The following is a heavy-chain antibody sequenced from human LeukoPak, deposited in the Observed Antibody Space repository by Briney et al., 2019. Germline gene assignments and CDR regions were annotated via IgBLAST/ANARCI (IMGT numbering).Heavy chain of an antibody. Sequence: GGSLRLSCAASGFTFSDYYMSWVRQAPGKGLEWVSAISGSGGSTYYADSVKGRFTISRDNSKNTLYLQMNSLRAEDTAVYYCAKRVEDSFGELSYWGQGTLVTVSS. CDR3: AKRVEDSFGELSY. J-gene: IGHJ4*02. D-gene: IGHD3-10*01. CDR1: GFTFSDYY. V-gene: IGHV3-23*01. CDR2: ISGSGGST.